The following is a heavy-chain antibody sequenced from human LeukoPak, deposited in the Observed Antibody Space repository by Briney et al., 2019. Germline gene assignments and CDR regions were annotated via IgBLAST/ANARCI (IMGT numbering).Heavy chain of an antibody. Sequence: PAEPLSLTFTVSGRSIRSHYWSWIRQPPGKGLEWIGYIYNSGCTNYTPSLKSRVTISLDTSKNQFSLKLTSVTAADTAVYYCAREGTDQYYYYYMDVWGKGTTVTVSS. CDR1: GRSIRSHY. J-gene: IGHJ6*03. V-gene: IGHV4-59*11. CDR2: IYNSGCT. CDR3: AREGTDQYYYYYMDV. D-gene: IGHD3-10*01.